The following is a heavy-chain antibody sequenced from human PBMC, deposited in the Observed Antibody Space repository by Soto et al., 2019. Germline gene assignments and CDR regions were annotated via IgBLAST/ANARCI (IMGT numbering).Heavy chain of an antibody. CDR3: ARRRSNYYDSSRYPFRYYYYGMDV. V-gene: IGHV1-69*13. CDR1: GGTFSSYA. D-gene: IGHD3-22*01. Sequence: SVKVSCKASGGTFSSYAISWVRQAPGQGLEWMGGIIPIFGTANYAQKFQGRVTITADESTSTAYMELSSLRSEDTAVYYCARRRSNYYDSSRYPFRYYYYGMDVWGQGTTVTVSS. CDR2: IIPIFGTA. J-gene: IGHJ6*02.